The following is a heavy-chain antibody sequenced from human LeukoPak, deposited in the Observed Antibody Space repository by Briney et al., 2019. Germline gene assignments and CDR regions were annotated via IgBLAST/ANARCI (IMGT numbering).Heavy chain of an antibody. CDR3: AKDRGYSHGFDY. J-gene: IGHJ4*02. CDR1: EFTFSSYV. D-gene: IGHD5-18*01. Sequence: RGGCLRLSCAASEFTFSSYVMSCGRQAPGKGLEWVSAISGSGGSTYYADSVKGRFTISRDNSKNTLYLQMNSLRAEDTAVYNCAKDRGYSHGFDYWGQGPIVPVTS. V-gene: IGHV3-23*01. CDR2: ISGSGGST.